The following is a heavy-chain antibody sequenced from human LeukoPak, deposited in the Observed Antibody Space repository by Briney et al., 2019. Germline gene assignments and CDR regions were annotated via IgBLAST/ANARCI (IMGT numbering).Heavy chain of an antibody. D-gene: IGHD3-3*01. J-gene: IGHJ5*02. CDR1: GGSFSGYY. V-gene: IGHV4-34*01. Sequence: SETLSLTCAVYGGSFSGYYWSWIRQPPGKGLEWIGEINHSGSTNYNPSLKSRITISVDTSKNQFSLKLSSVTAADTAVYYSARGGGTTIFGVVIVLTRWFDPWGQGTLVTVS. CDR3: ARGGGTTIFGVVIVLTRWFDP. CDR2: INHSGST.